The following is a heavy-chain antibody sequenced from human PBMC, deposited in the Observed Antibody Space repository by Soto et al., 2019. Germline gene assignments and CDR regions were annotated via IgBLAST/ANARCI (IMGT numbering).Heavy chain of an antibody. V-gene: IGHV3-33*01. Sequence: GGSLRLSCAASGFTFSSYGMHWVRQAPGKGLEWVAVIWYDGSNKYYAGSVKGRFTISRDNSKNTLYLQMNSLRAEDTAVYYCARGSGYYGYFDYWGQGTLVTVSS. D-gene: IGHD3-22*01. CDR1: GFTFSSYG. CDR2: IWYDGSNK. J-gene: IGHJ4*02. CDR3: ARGSGYYGYFDY.